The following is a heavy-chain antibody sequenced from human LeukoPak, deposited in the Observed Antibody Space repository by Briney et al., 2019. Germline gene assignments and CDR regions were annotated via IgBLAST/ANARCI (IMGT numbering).Heavy chain of an antibody. Sequence: SVKVSCTASGGTFSSYAISWARQAPGQGLEWMGGIIPIFGTANYAQKFQGRVTITADESTSTAYMELSSLRSEDTAVYYCARSRDDFWSGYLNWFDPWGQGTLVTVSS. CDR1: GGTFSSYA. CDR3: ARSRDDFWSGYLNWFDP. V-gene: IGHV1-69*13. CDR2: IIPIFGTA. J-gene: IGHJ5*02. D-gene: IGHD3-3*01.